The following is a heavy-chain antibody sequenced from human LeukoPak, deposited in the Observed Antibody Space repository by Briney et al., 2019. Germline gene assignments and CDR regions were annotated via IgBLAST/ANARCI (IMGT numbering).Heavy chain of an antibody. J-gene: IGHJ3*02. V-gene: IGHV1-8*01. CDR1: GYTFTNYD. CDR2: INPNSGYT. CDR3: ARGNRLYSSSWSSLAFDI. Sequence: ASVTVSCKASGYTFTNYDINWVRQATGQGLEWMGWINPNSGYTGYAQKFQGRVTVTRDTSISTAHMDLSSLRSEDTAVYYCARGNRLYSSSWSSLAFDIWGQGTMVTVSS. D-gene: IGHD6-13*01.